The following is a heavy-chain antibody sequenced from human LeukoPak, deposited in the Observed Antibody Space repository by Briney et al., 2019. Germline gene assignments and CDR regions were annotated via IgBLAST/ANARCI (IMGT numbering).Heavy chain of an antibody. J-gene: IGHJ6*02. CDR2: ISGSGGST. CDR3: AKDQVVPAAPFPYYYYGMDV. CDR1: GFTFSSFA. Sequence: PGGSLRLSCAASGFTFSSFATTWVRQAPGKGLEWVSAISGSGGSTYYADSVKGRFTISRDNSKNTLYLQMNSLRAEDTAVYYCAKDQVVPAAPFPYYYYGMDVWGQGTTVTVSS. D-gene: IGHD2-2*01. V-gene: IGHV3-23*01.